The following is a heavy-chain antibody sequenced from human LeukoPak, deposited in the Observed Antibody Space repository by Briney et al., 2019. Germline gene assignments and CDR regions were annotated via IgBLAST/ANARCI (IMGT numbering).Heavy chain of an antibody. CDR2: ISSGTTYI. J-gene: IGHJ4*02. Sequence: GGSLRLSCAASGSTFSSYTMNWVRQAPGKGLEWVSSISSGTTYIYYADSVKGRFTISRDSAKNSLYLQMNSLRAEDTAVYYCASRYDSSDYSTRYFDYWGQGTLVTVSS. CDR3: ASRYDSSDYSTRYFDY. CDR1: GSTFSSYT. V-gene: IGHV3-21*01. D-gene: IGHD3-22*01.